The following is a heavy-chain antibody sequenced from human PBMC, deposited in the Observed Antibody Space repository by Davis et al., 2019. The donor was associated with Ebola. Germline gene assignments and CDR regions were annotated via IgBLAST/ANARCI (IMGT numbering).Heavy chain of an antibody. CDR2: IYPYNGNT. D-gene: IGHD3-16*01. Sequence: ASVKVSCKASGYSFVTYGITWVRQAPGQGLEWMGWIYPYNGNTHYAQKLQGRVSMTADTSTSTAYVELRSLRSDDTAVYYCARDPWGMEKDSWGQGTLVTISS. J-gene: IGHJ4*02. CDR1: GYSFVTYG. V-gene: IGHV1-18*01. CDR3: ARDPWGMEKDS.